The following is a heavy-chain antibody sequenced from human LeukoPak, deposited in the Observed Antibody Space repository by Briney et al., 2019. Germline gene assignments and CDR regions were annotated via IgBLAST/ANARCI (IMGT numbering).Heavy chain of an antibody. CDR1: GYTFINSG. CDR2: ISAYNGNT. V-gene: IGHV1-18*01. CDR3: ARGRDKGDY. Sequence: ASVTVSCKASGYTFINSGITWVRQAPGQGLEWMGWISAYNGNTDYAQKFQGRVTMTTDTSTTTAYMHLTSLSSGDTAVYYCARGRDKGDYWGQGTLVTVSS. J-gene: IGHJ4*02.